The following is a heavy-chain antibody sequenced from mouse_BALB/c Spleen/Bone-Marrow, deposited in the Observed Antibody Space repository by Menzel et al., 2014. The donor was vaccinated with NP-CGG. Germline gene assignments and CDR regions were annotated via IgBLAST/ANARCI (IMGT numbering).Heavy chain of an antibody. CDR2: ISSGGSYT. CDR1: RFTFSNYA. Sequence: EVQRVESGGGLVKPGRSLKLSCAASRFTFSNYAMSWVRQTPEKRLEWVATISSGGSYTYYPDSVKGRFTISRDNAQNTLYLQMSSLRSEDTAMYFCARQENWALDYWGQGTTLTVSS. D-gene: IGHD4-1*01. J-gene: IGHJ2*01. V-gene: IGHV5-9-3*01. CDR3: ARQENWALDY.